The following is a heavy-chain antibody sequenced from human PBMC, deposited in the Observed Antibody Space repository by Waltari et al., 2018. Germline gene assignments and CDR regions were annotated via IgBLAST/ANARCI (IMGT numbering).Heavy chain of an antibody. Sequence: EVQLVESGGGLVKPGGSLRLSCAASGFTFSSYSMNWVRQAPGKGLEWVSSISSSSSYIYYAESVKGRFTISRDNAKNSLYLQMNSLRAEDTAVYYCARDRDSSSWLDAFDIWGQGTMVTVSS. D-gene: IGHD6-13*01. J-gene: IGHJ3*02. V-gene: IGHV3-21*01. CDR2: ISSSSSYI. CDR3: ARDRDSSSWLDAFDI. CDR1: GFTFSSYS.